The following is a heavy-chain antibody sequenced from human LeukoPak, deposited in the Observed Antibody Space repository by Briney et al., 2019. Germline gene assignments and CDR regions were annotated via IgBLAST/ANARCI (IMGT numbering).Heavy chain of an antibody. CDR2: INHSGST. D-gene: IGHD2-2*01. J-gene: IGHJ4*02. V-gene: IGHV4-34*01. Sequence: SETLSLTCAVYGGSFSGYYWSWIRQPPGKGLEWIGEINHSGSTNYNPSLKSRVTISVDTSKNQCSLKLSSVTAADTAVYYCARRAVVVPAAMYFDYWGQGTLVTVSS. CDR1: GGSFSGYY. CDR3: ARRAVVVPAAMYFDY.